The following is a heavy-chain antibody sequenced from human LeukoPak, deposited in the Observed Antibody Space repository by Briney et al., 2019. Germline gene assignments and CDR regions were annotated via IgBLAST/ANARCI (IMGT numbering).Heavy chain of an antibody. J-gene: IGHJ6*02. V-gene: IGHV3-15*01. CDR1: GFTFSNAW. Sequence: PGGSLRLSCAASGFTFSNAWMSWVRQAPGKGLEWVGRIRSKTDGGTTDYAAPVKGRFTISRDDSKNTLYLQMNSLKTEDTAVYYCTTAGYGFSYYYYGMDVWGQGTTVTVSS. D-gene: IGHD5-12*01. CDR2: IRSKTDGGTT. CDR3: TTAGYGFSYYYYGMDV.